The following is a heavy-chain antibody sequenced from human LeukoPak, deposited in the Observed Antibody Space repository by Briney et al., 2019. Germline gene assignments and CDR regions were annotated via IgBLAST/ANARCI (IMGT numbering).Heavy chain of an antibody. Sequence: SETLSLTCTVSGGSIGTSYWSWIRQPPGKGLEWIGYVSYSGNTNYNPSLKSRVTVSVDSSKNQFSLKLSSVTAADTAVYYCARQLYTSMRPFDYWGQGTLVTVSS. J-gene: IGHJ4*02. CDR1: GGSIGTSY. CDR3: ARQLYTSMRPFDY. CDR2: VSYSGNT. V-gene: IGHV4-59*08. D-gene: IGHD5-18*01.